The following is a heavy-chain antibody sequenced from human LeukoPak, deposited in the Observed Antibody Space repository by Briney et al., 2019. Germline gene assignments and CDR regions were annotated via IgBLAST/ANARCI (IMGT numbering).Heavy chain of an antibody. CDR1: GFTFSSYW. CDR3: AIYWRYFDWLLSDI. J-gene: IGHJ3*02. CDR2: IKQDGSEN. D-gene: IGHD3-9*01. V-gene: IGHV3-7*05. Sequence: GGSLRLSCAASGFTFSSYWMSWVRQAPGKGLEWVANIKQDGSENHYVDSVKGRFTISRDNAKNSLSLQMNSLRAEDTAVYYCAIYWRYFDWLLSDIWGLGTMVTVSS.